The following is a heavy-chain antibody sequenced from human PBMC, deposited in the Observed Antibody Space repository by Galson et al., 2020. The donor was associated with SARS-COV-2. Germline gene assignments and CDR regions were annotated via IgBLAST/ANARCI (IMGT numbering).Heavy chain of an antibody. Sequence: ETSETLSLTCTVSGGSISSSYWSWIRQPPGKGLEWIGYIYYSGSTNYNPSLKSRVTISVDTSKTQFSLKLSSVTAADTAVYYCARLLYDSSGYHTPLFDYWGQGTLVTVSS. D-gene: IGHD3-22*01. CDR2: IYYSGST. CDR1: GGSISSSY. CDR3: ARLLYDSSGYHTPLFDY. J-gene: IGHJ4*02. V-gene: IGHV4-59*08.